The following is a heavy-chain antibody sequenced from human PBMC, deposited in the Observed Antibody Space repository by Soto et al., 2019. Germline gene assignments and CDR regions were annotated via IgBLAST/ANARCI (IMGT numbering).Heavy chain of an antibody. CDR1: GGSFSGYY. CDR3: ARKGGSGSYYMYYYYYGRDV. V-gene: IGHV4-34*01. D-gene: IGHD3-10*01. J-gene: IGHJ6*02. Sequence: SETLSLTCAVYGGSFSGYYWSWIRQPPGQGLEWIGYISHGGSAVYDPSLKSRVTMSLDKSNNQFSLKLTSVTAADTAVYYCARKGGSGSYYMYYYYYGRDVWGQGTTVTVS. CDR2: ISHGGSA.